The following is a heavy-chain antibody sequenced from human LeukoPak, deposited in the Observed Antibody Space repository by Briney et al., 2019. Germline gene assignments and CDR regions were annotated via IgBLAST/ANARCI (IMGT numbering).Heavy chain of an antibody. D-gene: IGHD3-9*01. CDR2: INPNSGGT. CDR3: ARISLTGYAPISGYCDY. Sequence: ASVKVSCKASGYTFTGYYMHWVRQAPGQGLEWMGWINPNSGGTNYAQKFQGRVTMTRDTSISTAYMELSRLRSDDTAVYYCARISLTGYAPISGYCDYWGQGTLVTVSS. CDR1: GYTFTGYY. V-gene: IGHV1-2*02. J-gene: IGHJ4*02.